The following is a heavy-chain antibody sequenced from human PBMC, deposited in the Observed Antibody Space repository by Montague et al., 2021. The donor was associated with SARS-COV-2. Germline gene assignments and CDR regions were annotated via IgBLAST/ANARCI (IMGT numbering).Heavy chain of an antibody. D-gene: IGHD3-10*01. Sequence: SETLSLTCAVYGTSFSGYYWNWIRQHPGKGLEWIGEINHGGSTKYSPSLKSRLTIPADTSKNQFSLKLTSVAAADTAVYYCARLRDGVVPSPILGVGPYYSYYYMDVWGRGTTVTVSS. V-gene: IGHV4-34*01. CDR3: ARLRDGVVPSPILGVGPYYSYYYMDV. CDR2: INHGGST. J-gene: IGHJ6*03. CDR1: GTSFSGYY.